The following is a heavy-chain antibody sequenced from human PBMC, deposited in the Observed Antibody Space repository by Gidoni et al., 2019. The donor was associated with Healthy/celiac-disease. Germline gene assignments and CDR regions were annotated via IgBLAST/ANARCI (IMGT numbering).Heavy chain of an antibody. V-gene: IGHV3-9*01. CDR1: GFTFDDYA. CDR3: AKSKGWRSGYNAFDI. Sequence: EVQLVESGGGLVQPGRSLRRSCAASGFTFDDYARHWVRQAPGKGLEGVSGISWNSGSIGYADSVKGRFTISRDNAKNSLYLQMNSLRAEDTALYYCAKSKGWRSGYNAFDIWGQGTMVTVSS. CDR2: ISWNSGSI. J-gene: IGHJ3*02. D-gene: IGHD3-22*01.